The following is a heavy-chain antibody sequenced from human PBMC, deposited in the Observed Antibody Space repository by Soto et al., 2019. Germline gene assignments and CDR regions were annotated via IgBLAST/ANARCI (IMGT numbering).Heavy chain of an antibody. J-gene: IGHJ6*02. CDR2: ISGSGGST. D-gene: IGHD2-2*01. CDR1: GFTFSSYA. Sequence: GGSLRLSCAASGFTFSSYAMSWVRQAPGKGLEWVSAISGSGGSTYYADSVKGRFTISRDNSKNTLYLQMNSLRAEDTAVYYCAKDQLDCSSTSCYGGWYYYGMDVWGQGTTVTVS. CDR3: AKDQLDCSSTSCYGGWYYYGMDV. V-gene: IGHV3-23*01.